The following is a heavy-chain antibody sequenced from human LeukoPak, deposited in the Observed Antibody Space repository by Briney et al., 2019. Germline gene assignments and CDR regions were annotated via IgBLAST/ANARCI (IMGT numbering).Heavy chain of an antibody. CDR3: ARGRNSSRWYFDWFDT. CDR2: INPNSGGT. D-gene: IGHD6-13*01. J-gene: IGHJ5*02. V-gene: IGHV1-2*02. Sequence: ASVNVSCKASGYTFTGYHMYWVRQAPGQGLEWLGWINPNSGGTNYAQKFQGRVSMTRDRSISTAYMELNRLRFGDTAVYYCARGRNSSRWYFDWFDTWGQGTLVTVSS. CDR1: GYTFTGYH.